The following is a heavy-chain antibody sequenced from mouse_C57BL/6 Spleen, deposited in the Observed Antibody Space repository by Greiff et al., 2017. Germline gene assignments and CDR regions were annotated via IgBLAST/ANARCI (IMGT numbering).Heavy chain of an antibody. V-gene: IGHV5-17*01. Sequence: EVMLVESGGGLVKPGGSLKLSCAASGFTFSDSGMHWVRQAPEKGLEWVAYISSGSSTIYYADTVKGRFTISRDNAKNTLFLQMTSLRSEDTAMYYCARREYYVDYWGQGTTLTVSS. CDR2: ISSGSSTI. CDR1: GFTFSDSG. CDR3: ARREYYVDY. J-gene: IGHJ2*01.